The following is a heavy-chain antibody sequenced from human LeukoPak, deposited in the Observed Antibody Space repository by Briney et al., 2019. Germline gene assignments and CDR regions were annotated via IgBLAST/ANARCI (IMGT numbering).Heavy chain of an antibody. V-gene: IGHV1-8*01. D-gene: IGHD3/OR15-3a*01. J-gene: IGHJ6*03. Sequence: ASVKVSCKASGYTFTSYVLNWVRHATGQGLEWMGWMNPNSGNTGYAQKFQGRVTMTKNTSISTAYMDLTSLRSEDTAVYYCARALSWTTESYYYMDVWGKGTTVTVS. CDR3: ARALSWTTESYYYMDV. CDR2: MNPNSGNT. CDR1: GYTFTSYV.